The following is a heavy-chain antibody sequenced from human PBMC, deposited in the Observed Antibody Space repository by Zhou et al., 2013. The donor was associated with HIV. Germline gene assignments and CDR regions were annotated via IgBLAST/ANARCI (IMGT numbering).Heavy chain of an antibody. J-gene: IGHJ3*02. CDR1: GGTFSSYA. Sequence: QVQLVQSGAEVKKPGSSVKVSCKASGGTFSSYAISWVRQAPGQGLEWMGGIIPIFGTANYAQKFQGRVTITTDESTSTAYMELSSLRSEDTAVYYCARDENIVATMSFAFDIWGQGTMVTVSS. CDR2: IIPIFGTA. CDR3: ARDENIVATMSFAFDI. D-gene: IGHD5-12*01. V-gene: IGHV1-69*05.